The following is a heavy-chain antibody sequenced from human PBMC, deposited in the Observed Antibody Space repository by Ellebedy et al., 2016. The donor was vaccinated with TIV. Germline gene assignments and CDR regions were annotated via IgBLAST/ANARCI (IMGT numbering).Heavy chain of an antibody. D-gene: IGHD3-3*01. CDR2: IKQDGSEK. CDR3: ARDDPPRYYDFWSGYYTGGMDV. CDR1: GFTFSSYW. V-gene: IGHV3-7*03. Sequence: PGGSLRLSCAASGFTFSSYWMSRVRQAPGKGLEWVANIKQDGSEKYYVDSVKGRFTIPRDNAKNSLYLQMNSLRAEDTAVYYCARDDPPRYYDFWSGYYTGGMDVWGQGTTVTVSS. J-gene: IGHJ6*02.